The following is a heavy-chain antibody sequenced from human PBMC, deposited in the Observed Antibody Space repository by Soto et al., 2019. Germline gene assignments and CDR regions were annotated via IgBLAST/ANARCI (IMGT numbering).Heavy chain of an antibody. CDR1: GYTFTGYY. CDR2: INPNSGGT. V-gene: IGHV1-2*02. CDR3: AREDIVVVVAAITY. D-gene: IGHD2-15*01. Sequence: EASVKVSCKASGYTFTGYYMHWVRQAPGQGLEWMGWINPNSGGTNYAQKFQGRVTMTRDTSISTAYMELSRLRSDDTAVYYCAREDIVVVVAAITYWGQGTLVTVS. J-gene: IGHJ4*02.